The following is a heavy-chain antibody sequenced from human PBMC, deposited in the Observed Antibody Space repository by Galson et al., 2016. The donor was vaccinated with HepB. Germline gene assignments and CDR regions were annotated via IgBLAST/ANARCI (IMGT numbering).Heavy chain of an antibody. V-gene: IGHV3-74*03. CDR3: ARDQTRRGPTTFDN. CDR2: ISSDGLTT. CDR1: GFTFRTYW. D-gene: IGHD1-26*01. Sequence: SLRLSCAASGFTFRTYWVHWVRQSPGMGLVWVSRISSDGLTTTYADSVKGRFTISRDNGRNTLYLQMNSLRAEDTGVYYCARDQTRRGPTTFDNWGQGTLVTVSS. J-gene: IGHJ4*02.